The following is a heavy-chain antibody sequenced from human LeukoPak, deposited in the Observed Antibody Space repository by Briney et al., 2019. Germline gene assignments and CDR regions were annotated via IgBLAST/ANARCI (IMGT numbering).Heavy chain of an antibody. CDR3: RGDSSGYYSDYGMDV. CDR2: IRSKAYGGTT. V-gene: IGHV3-49*04. D-gene: IGHD3-22*01. J-gene: IGHJ6*02. Sequence: GGSLRLSCAASGFTFSIYSMNWVRQAPGKGLEWVSFIRSKAYGGTTEYAASVKGRFTISRDDSKSIAYLQMNSLKTEDTAVYYCRGDSSGYYSDYGMDVWGQGTTVTVSS. CDR1: GFTFSIYS.